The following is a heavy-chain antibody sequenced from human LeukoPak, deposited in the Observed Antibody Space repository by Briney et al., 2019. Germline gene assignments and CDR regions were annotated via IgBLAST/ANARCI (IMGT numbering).Heavy chain of an antibody. CDR3: ARLPGRRSWFDP. Sequence: SETLSLTCTVSGGSISSSIYYWGWIRQPPGKGLEWIGSIYYSGSTYYNPSLKSRVTISVDTSKNQFSLKLSSVTAADTAVYYCARLPGRRSWFDPWGQGTLVTVSS. CDR2: IYYSGST. V-gene: IGHV4-39*01. J-gene: IGHJ5*02. CDR1: GGSISSSIYY.